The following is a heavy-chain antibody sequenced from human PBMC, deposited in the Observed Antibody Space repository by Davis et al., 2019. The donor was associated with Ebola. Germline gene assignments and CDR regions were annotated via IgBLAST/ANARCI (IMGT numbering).Heavy chain of an antibody. V-gene: IGHV1-69*06. CDR1: VGTFSSYA. Sequence: SVKVSCKASVGTFSSYAISWVRQAPRQGLEWMGGIIPIFGPANYAQKFQGRVTITADKSTSTAYMELSSLRSEDTAVYYCARDDWNQNWFDPWGQGTLVTVSS. D-gene: IGHD1-1*01. J-gene: IGHJ5*02. CDR2: IIPIFGPA. CDR3: ARDDWNQNWFDP.